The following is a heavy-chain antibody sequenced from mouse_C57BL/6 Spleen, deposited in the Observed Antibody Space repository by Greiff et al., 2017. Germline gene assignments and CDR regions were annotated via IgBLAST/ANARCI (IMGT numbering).Heavy chain of an antibody. Sequence: EVMLVESGGDLVKPGGSLKLSCAASGFTFSSYGMSWVRQTPDSVKGRFTISGDNAKNTLYLQMSSLKSEDTAMYYCARQKIYYDYDVAWFAYWGQGTLVTVSA. V-gene: IGHV5-6*01. D-gene: IGHD2-4*01. CDR3: ARQKIYYDYDVAWFAY. J-gene: IGHJ3*01. CDR1: GFTFSSYG.